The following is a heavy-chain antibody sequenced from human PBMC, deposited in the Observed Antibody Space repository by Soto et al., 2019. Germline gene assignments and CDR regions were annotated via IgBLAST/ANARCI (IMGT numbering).Heavy chain of an antibody. J-gene: IGHJ4*02. V-gene: IGHV5-51*01. CDR3: ARGGVSTRTFDY. D-gene: IGHD3-3*01. CDR1: GYNFAGYW. CDR2: IYPSDSDT. Sequence: GESLKISCKGSGYNFAGYWIAWIRQMPGKGLELMGIIYPSDSDTRYRPSFQGQVTISADKSISSAYLQWSSLRASDTAMYYCARGGVSTRTFDYWGQGTPVTVSS.